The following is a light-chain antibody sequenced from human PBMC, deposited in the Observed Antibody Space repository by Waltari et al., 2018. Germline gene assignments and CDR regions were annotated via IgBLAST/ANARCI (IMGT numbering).Light chain of an antibody. Sequence: QSVLTQPPSVSGAPGQRVTNPCTGWGSNLGAGVAASRYQRLPGTAPRLLIHGNNNRPSGVPDRLSVSKSGTSASLAITGLQAEDEADYYCQSYDSSLSGAVFGGGTKLTVL. J-gene: IGLJ2*01. V-gene: IGLV1-40*01. CDR1: GSNLGAGVA. CDR2: GNN. CDR3: QSYDSSLSGAV.